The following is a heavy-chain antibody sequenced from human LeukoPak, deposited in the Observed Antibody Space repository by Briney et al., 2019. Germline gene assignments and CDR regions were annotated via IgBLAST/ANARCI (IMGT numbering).Heavy chain of an antibody. J-gene: IGHJ2*01. CDR1: GFTFDDYA. CDR3: ARDDVLGDLFTDWYFDL. V-gene: IGHV3-64*01. CDR2: ISSNGDST. D-gene: IGHD3-10*01. Sequence: PGGSLRLSCAASGFTFDDYAMHWVRQAPGKGLEYVSGISSNGDSTYHINSVRGRFTISRDNSKNTLYLQMGSLRTEDMAVYYCARDDVLGDLFTDWYFDLWGRGTLVTVSS.